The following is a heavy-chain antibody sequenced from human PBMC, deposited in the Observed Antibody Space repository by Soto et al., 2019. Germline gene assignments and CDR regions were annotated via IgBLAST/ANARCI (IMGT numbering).Heavy chain of an antibody. CDR3: ARGNSSGWYVTFDY. CDR2: INPNSGGT. Sequence: GASVKVSCKASGYTFTGYYMHWVRQAPGQGLEWMGWINPNSGGTNYAQKFQGWVTMTRDTSISTAYMELSRLRSDDTAVYYCARGNSSGWYVTFDYWGQGTLVTVSS. J-gene: IGHJ4*02. CDR1: GYTFTGYY. V-gene: IGHV1-2*04. D-gene: IGHD6-19*01.